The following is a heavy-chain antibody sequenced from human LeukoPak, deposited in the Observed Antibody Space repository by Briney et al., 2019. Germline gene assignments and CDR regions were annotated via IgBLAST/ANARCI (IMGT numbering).Heavy chain of an antibody. D-gene: IGHD3-10*01. J-gene: IGHJ5*02. CDR3: ARAGQGQGFGELNGFDP. V-gene: IGHV4-38-2*02. CDR2: IYHSGST. CDR1: GYSISSGYY. Sequence: SETLSLTCTVSGYSISSGYYWGWIRQPPGKGLEWIGSIYHSGSTYYNPSLKSRVTISVDTSKNQFSLKLSSVTAADTAVYYCARAGQGQGFGELNGFDPWGQGTLVTVSS.